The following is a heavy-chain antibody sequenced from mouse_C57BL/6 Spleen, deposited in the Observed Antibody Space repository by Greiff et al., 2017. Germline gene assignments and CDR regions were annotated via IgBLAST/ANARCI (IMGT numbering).Heavy chain of an antibody. J-gene: IGHJ3*01. CDR3: TTDYGSSSFAY. Sequence: VQLKQSGAELVRPGASVKLSCTASGFNIKDDYMHWVKQRPEQGLEWIGWLDPENGDTEYASKFQGKATITPDTSSNTAYLQLSSLTSEDTAVYYCTTDYGSSSFAYWGQGTLVTVSA. V-gene: IGHV14-4*01. CDR1: GFNIKDDY. CDR2: LDPENGDT. D-gene: IGHD1-1*01.